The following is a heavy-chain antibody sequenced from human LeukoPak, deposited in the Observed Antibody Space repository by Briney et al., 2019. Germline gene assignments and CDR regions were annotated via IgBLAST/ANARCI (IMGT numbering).Heavy chain of an antibody. V-gene: IGHV4-59*01. CDR2: IYYSEST. D-gene: IGHD1-1*01. J-gene: IGHJ6*03. Sequence: SETLSLTCTVSGGFISSYYWSWIRQPPGKGLEWIGYIYYSESTNYNPSLKSRVTISVDTSKNQFSLKLSSVTAADTAVYYCARGGRTTGTTVGYYYYYMDVWGKGTTVTVSS. CDR1: GGFISSYY. CDR3: ARGGRTTGTTVGYYYYYMDV.